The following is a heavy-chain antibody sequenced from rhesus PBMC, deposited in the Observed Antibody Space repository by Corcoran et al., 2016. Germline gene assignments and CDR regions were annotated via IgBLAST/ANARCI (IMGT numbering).Heavy chain of an antibody. D-gene: IGHD1-38*01. CDR3: ARHCGPGGAFDF. J-gene: IGHJ3*01. V-gene: IGHV4-65*02. Sequence: QVQLQESGPGLVKPSETLSLTCAVSGGSIHPYNWWPWIRQSPGKGLEWIGNIGGDRGGTNDTPYLRSRATISKDTYQSHFSLKRTSVTAADTAVYYCARHCGPGGAFDFWGQGLRVTVSS. CDR1: GGSIHPYNW. CDR2: IGGDRGGT.